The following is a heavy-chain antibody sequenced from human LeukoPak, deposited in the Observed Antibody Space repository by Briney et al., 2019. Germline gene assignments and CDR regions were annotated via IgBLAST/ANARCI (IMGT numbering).Heavy chain of an antibody. CDR2: IYYSGST. CDR1: GGSISSYY. D-gene: IGHD4-11*01. Sequence: SETLSLTCTVSGGSISSYYWSWIRQPPGKGLEWIGYIYYSGSTNYNPSLKSRVTISVDTSKNQFSLKLSSVTAADTAVYYCARVGRNYYPTGLYYFDYWGQGTLVTVSS. V-gene: IGHV4-59*12. CDR3: ARVGRNYYPTGLYYFDY. J-gene: IGHJ4*02.